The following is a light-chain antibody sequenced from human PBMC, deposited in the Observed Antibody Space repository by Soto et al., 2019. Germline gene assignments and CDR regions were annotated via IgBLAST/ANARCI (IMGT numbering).Light chain of an antibody. CDR2: EVS. Sequence: QSALTQPPSASGSPGQSVTISCTGTSSDVGGYNYVSWYQQHPDKAPKLMIYEVSKRPSGVPDRFSGSKSGNTASLTVSGLQAEDEADYYCNSYAGSNNFLFGTGTKLTVL. J-gene: IGLJ1*01. CDR1: SSDVGGYNY. V-gene: IGLV2-8*01. CDR3: NSYAGSNNFL.